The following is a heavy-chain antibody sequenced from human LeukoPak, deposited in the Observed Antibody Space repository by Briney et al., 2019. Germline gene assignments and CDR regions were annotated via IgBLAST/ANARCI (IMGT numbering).Heavy chain of an antibody. D-gene: IGHD6-19*01. CDR3: AKALTSGWYLDAFNI. CDR1: GFTFSSCG. Sequence: GGSLRLSCAASGFTFSSCGMHWVRQAPGKGLEWVAVISYDGSNKYYADSVKGRFTISRDNSKDTLFLEMNSLRAEDTAVYYCAKALTSGWYLDAFNIWGQGTMVTVSS. V-gene: IGHV3-30*18. J-gene: IGHJ3*02. CDR2: ISYDGSNK.